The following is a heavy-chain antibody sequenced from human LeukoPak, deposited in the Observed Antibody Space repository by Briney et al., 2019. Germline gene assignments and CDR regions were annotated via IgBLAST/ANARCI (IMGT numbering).Heavy chain of an antibody. D-gene: IGHD5-12*01. CDR2: ITSAGRAI. Sequence: PGVPLRLSCAPSGFTFCYFYMIWMRQSPGKGGGWVSYITSAGRAIYYADSGQGRFTISRDNARNSLYLQMNGLRAEDTAVYYCASDIVATSGDFWGQGTLVTVSS. CDR3: ASDIVATSGDF. CDR1: GFTFCYFY. V-gene: IGHV3-11*01. J-gene: IGHJ4*02.